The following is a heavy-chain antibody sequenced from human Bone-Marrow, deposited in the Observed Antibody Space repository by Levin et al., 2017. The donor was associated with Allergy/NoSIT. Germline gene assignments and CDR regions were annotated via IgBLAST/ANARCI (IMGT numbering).Heavy chain of an antibody. CDR2: IYDSGST. D-gene: IGHD3-16*01. CDR1: GGSIRSGGFS. V-gene: IGHV4-30-2*01. Sequence: SQTLSLTCAVSGGSIRSGGFSWSWIRQPPGEVLEWIGYIYDSGSTHYNPSFMSRVTISVDRSKNQFTLKLSFVTAADTAVYYCARGGSAPWSFDLWGRGTLVTVSS. CDR3: ARGGSAPWSFDL. J-gene: IGHJ2*01.